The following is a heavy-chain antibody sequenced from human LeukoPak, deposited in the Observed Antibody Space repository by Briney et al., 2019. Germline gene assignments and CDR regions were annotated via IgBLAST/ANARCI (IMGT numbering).Heavy chain of an antibody. D-gene: IGHD6-13*01. CDR2: IYYSGST. Sequence: SETLSLTCTVSGGSISSSSYYWGWIRQPPGKGLEWIGSIYYSGSTYYNPSLKSRVTISVDTSKNQFSLKLSSVTAADTAVYYCARGVSSSWYGAFDIWGQGTMVTVSS. CDR3: ARGVSSSWYGAFDI. J-gene: IGHJ3*02. CDR1: GGSISSSSYY. V-gene: IGHV4-39*07.